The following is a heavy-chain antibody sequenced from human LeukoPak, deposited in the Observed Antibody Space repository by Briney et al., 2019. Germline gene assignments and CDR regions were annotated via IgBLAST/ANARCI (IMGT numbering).Heavy chain of an antibody. D-gene: IGHD3/OR15-3a*01. Sequence: SETLFLTCTVSGVSMSYSYWSWIRQSPGKGLEWIAFVHYTGTTHYNPSLRSRVTISMDTSRNQYSLRMTSVTAEDTAVYYCARQGWAFGPLDYWGQGTLVTVSS. CDR1: GVSMSYSY. V-gene: IGHV4-59*08. CDR2: VHYTGTT. CDR3: ARQGWAFGPLDY. J-gene: IGHJ4*02.